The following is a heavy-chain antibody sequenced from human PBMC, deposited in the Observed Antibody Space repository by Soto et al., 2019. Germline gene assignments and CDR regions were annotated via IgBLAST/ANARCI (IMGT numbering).Heavy chain of an antibody. J-gene: IGHJ4*02. CDR1: GGSFSGYS. Sequence: QVQLQQWGAGLLKPSETLSLTCAVSGGSFSGYSWSWIRQPPGPGPEWIGEISHSGSTNYNPSLMSRVTLSVDASQNPFSLKLSSVTAADTPVYYCATPGKVAAAVPFDYWGQGNLVTVAS. D-gene: IGHD6-13*01. V-gene: IGHV4-34*01. CDR2: ISHSGST. CDR3: ATPGKVAAAVPFDY.